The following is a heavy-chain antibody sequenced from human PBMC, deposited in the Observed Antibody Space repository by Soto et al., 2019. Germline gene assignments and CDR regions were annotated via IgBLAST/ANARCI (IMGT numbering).Heavy chain of an antibody. CDR2: IYPGDSDT. CDR1: GYSFTSYW. J-gene: IGHJ5*02. V-gene: IGHV5-51*01. Sequence: PGESLKISCKGSGYSFTSYWIAWVRQMPGKGLECMGIIYPGDSDTRYSPSFEGQVTISADKSINTAYLQWSSLKASDSAMYYCARPFDTSGWYDLWGQGTLVTAPQ. D-gene: IGHD6-19*01. CDR3: ARPFDTSGWYDL.